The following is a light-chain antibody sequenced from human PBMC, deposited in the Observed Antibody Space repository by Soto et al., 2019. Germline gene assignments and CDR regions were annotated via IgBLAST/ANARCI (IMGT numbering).Light chain of an antibody. CDR3: GTWDSSLSAGPVV. J-gene: IGLJ2*01. CDR1: SSNIGNNY. Sequence: QSVLTQPPSVSAAPGQKVTISCSGSSSNIGNNYVSWYQQPPGTAPKLLIYENNKRPSGIPDRFSGSKSGTSATLGITGLQTGDEADYYCGTWDSSLSAGPVVFGGGTKLTVL. CDR2: ENN. V-gene: IGLV1-51*02.